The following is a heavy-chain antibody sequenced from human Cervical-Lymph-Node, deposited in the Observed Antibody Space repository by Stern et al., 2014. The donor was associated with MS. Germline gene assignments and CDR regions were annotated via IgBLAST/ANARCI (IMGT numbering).Heavy chain of an antibody. D-gene: IGHD5-24*01. J-gene: IGHJ4*02. Sequence: MQLVESGGGVVQPGRSLRLSCAASGFTFTSFDIHWVRQAPGKGLEWVAVISNDGVTKNYADAVKGRFTISRDNSKNTLYLQMNSLRGEDTAVYYCARNNYGDYSDYWGQGTLVTVSS. CDR3: ARNNYGDYSDY. V-gene: IGHV3-30-3*01. CDR2: ISNDGVTK. CDR1: GFTFTSFD.